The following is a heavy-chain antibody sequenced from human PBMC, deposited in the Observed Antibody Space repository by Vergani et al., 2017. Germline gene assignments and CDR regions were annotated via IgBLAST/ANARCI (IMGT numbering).Heavy chain of an antibody. CDR2: INPNSGGT. J-gene: IGHJ5*02. V-gene: IGHV1-2*02. CDR3: ARGRPYGGWFDP. Sequence: QVHLVQSGSAVKKPGASVKVSCKASGYTITDYYIHWVRHAPGQRLEWMGWINPNSGGTEYAQKFQSRVTMTWDTSTTTAYVDLSSLRSDDTAVYYCARGRPYGGWFDPWGQGTLVTVSS. D-gene: IGHD4-17*01. CDR1: GYTITDYY.